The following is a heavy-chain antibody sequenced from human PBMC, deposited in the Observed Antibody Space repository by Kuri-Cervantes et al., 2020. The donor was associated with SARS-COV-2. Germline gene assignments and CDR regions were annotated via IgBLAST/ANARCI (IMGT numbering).Heavy chain of an antibody. V-gene: IGHV4-38-2*01. Sequence: GSLRLSCAVSGYSISSGYYWGWLRQPPGKGLEWIGSIYHSGSTYYNPSLKSRVIISVDTSKYQFSLKLTSVTAADTAVYYCARVTDYDFWTGRNWFDPWGQGTLVTVSS. J-gene: IGHJ5*02. CDR3: ARVTDYDFWTGRNWFDP. D-gene: IGHD3-3*01. CDR1: GYSISSGYY. CDR2: IYHSGST.